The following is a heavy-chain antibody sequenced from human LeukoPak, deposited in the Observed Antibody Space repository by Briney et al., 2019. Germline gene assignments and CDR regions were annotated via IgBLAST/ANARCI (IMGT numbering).Heavy chain of an antibody. V-gene: IGHV1-18*01. CDR3: AKDVVRQTTVTYCFDY. Sequence: ASVKVSCKASGYTFTSYGISWVRQAPGQGLEWMGWSGVYNGNTNYAQNLQGRVTMTTDTSTSTAYMELRSLRSDDTAVYYCAKDVVRQTTVTYCFDYWGQGTLVTVSS. J-gene: IGHJ4*02. CDR2: SGVYNGNT. CDR1: GYTFTSYG. D-gene: IGHD4-17*01.